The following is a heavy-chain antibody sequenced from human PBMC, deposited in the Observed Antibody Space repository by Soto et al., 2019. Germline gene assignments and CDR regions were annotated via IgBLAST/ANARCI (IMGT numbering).Heavy chain of an antibody. CDR3: AKLRPREPGWGGYHFEH. V-gene: IGHV3-23*01. CDR1: EFTFSTYA. J-gene: IGHJ4*02. CDR2: ISDSGDIT. D-gene: IGHD2-15*01. Sequence: ELKLLEIGGGLVQPGGSLRLSCAASEFTFSTYAMTWVRQAPGRGLQWVATISDSGDITYYADSVKGRFTISRDNSRNTLYLQMSYLRIEDTAVYYCAKLRPREPGWGGYHFEHWGQGALVTVST.